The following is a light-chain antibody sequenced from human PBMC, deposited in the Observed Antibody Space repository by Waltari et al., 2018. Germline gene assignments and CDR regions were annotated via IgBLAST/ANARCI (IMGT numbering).Light chain of an antibody. Sequence: DIQMTHSPFSLSASVGDRVTITCQANQDIYNSLNWYQQKPGKAPNLLIYGASNLEPGVPSRFRRCGSGTHFTFTISSLQPDGFTTHYCQQYDTTLSCGGGTKVAIK. CDR3: QQYDTTLS. CDR1: QDIYNS. J-gene: IGKJ4*01. V-gene: IGKV1-33*01. CDR2: GAS.